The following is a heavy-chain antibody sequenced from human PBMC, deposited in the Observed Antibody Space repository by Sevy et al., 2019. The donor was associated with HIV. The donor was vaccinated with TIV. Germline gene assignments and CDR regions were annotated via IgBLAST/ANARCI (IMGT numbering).Heavy chain of an antibody. Sequence: GGSLRLSCTASGFTFSTYAMSWVRQAPGKGLEWVSGISGSASTTYYGGTAYYAKSVKGRFTITRDNAKNTMYLEMNSLGDEDSAVFHCARGLLARPRGDYWYFDLWGRGTLVTVSS. D-gene: IGHD6-6*01. CDR1: GFTFSTYA. CDR3: ARGLLARPRGDYWYFDL. V-gene: IGHV3-23*01. CDR2: ISGSASTTYYGGTA. J-gene: IGHJ2*01.